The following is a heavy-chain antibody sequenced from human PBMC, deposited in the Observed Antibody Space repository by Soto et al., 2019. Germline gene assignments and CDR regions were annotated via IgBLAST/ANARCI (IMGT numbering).Heavy chain of an antibody. CDR1: GCSISSGGYY. CDR2: IYYSGST. V-gene: IGHV4-31*03. Sequence: TLSLTCTVAGCSISSGGYYWSWIRQHPGKGLEWIGHIYYSGSTYYNPSLKSRVTISVDTSKNQFSLKLSSVTAADTAVYYCARTTVTTYYYYGMDVWGQGTTVTVSS. J-gene: IGHJ6*02. CDR3: ARTTVTTYYYYGMDV. D-gene: IGHD4-17*01.